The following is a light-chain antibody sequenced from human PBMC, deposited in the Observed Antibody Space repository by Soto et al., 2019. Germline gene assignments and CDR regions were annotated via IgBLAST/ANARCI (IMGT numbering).Light chain of an antibody. CDR1: KLGDKY. Sequence: SYELTQPPSVSVSPGQTPSITCSGDKLGDKYACWYQQRPGQSPVLVIYQDRKRPSGIPERFSGSNSGNTATLTISGTQALDEAEYYCQAWDSSTVVFGGGTKVTVL. CDR2: QDR. V-gene: IGLV3-1*01. CDR3: QAWDSSTVV. J-gene: IGLJ2*01.